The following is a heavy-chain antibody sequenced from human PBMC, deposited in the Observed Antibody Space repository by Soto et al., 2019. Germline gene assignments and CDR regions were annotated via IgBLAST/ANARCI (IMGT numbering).Heavy chain of an antibody. J-gene: IGHJ4*02. CDR1: GFTFTTYW. CDR3: ARAEKLWFGAHGY. CDR2: INSDGSST. D-gene: IGHD3-10*01. V-gene: IGHV3-74*01. Sequence: EVQLVVSGGGLVQPGGSLRLSCAASGFTFTTYWMHWVRQGPGKGPVWVSRINSDGSSTSYADSVKGRFTISRDNAKNTLYLQMNSLRAEDTAVYYCARAEKLWFGAHGYWGQGTLVTVSS.